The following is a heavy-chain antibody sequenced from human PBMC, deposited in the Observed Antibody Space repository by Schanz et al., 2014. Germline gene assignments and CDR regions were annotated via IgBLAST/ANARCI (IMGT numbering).Heavy chain of an antibody. J-gene: IGHJ4*02. CDR2: ISDRGDGT. Sequence: QVQLVESGGCVVQPGKSLRLSCAASGFAFSDYGMHWVRQAPGKGLEWVSGISDRGDGTNYGDSVRGRFTISRDNSRNTVYLQMNNVGVDDTATYYCVKTDAGWRFDYWGQGTLVIVSS. D-gene: IGHD6-19*01. V-gene: IGHV3-NL1*01. CDR1: GFAFSDYG. CDR3: VKTDAGWRFDY.